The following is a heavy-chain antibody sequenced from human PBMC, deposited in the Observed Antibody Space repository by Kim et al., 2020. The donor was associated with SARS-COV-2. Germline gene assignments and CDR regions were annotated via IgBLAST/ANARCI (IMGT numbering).Heavy chain of an antibody. CDR3: ARGQAGVIAVAGTGP. J-gene: IGHJ5*02. Sequence: SLKCRVTISVDTSKNQFALKLSSVTAADTAVYYCARGQAGVIAVAGTGPWGQGTLVTVSS. V-gene: IGHV4-34*01. D-gene: IGHD6-19*01.